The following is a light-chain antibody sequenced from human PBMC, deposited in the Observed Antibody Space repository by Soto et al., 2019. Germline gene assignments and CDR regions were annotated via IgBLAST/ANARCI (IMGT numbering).Light chain of an antibody. CDR3: QQRSNWPPYT. CDR2: DAS. V-gene: IGKV3-11*01. Sequence: EIVLTQSPATLSLSPGERATLSCRASQGVTSTLACYQQKPGQAPRLLIYDASNRATGIPARFSGSGSGTDFTLTISSLEPEDFAVYYCQQRSNWPPYTFGQGTKLEIK. CDR1: QGVTST. J-gene: IGKJ2*01.